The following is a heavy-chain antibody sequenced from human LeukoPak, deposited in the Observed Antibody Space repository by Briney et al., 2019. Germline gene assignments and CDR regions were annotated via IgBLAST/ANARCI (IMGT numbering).Heavy chain of an antibody. D-gene: IGHD3-3*02. CDR2: IYYSGST. J-gene: IGHJ3*02. Sequence: SETLSLTCTVSGGSISSYYWSWIRQPPGKGLEWIGYIYYSGSTNYNPSLKSRVTISVDTSKNQFSLKLSSVTAADTAVFYCARILGGAFDIWGQGTMVTVSS. CDR1: GGSISSYY. CDR3: ARILGGAFDI. V-gene: IGHV4-59*12.